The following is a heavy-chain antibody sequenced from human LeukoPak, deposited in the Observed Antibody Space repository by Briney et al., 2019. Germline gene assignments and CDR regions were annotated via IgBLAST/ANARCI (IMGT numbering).Heavy chain of an antibody. J-gene: IGHJ4*02. Sequence: ASVKVSCKVSGYTLTELSMHWVRQAPGKGLEWMGGFDPEDGETIYAQEFQGRVTMTEDTSTDTAYMELSSLRSEDTAVYYCAREILDYGGNSLDYWGQGTLVTVSS. CDR1: GYTLTELS. V-gene: IGHV1-24*01. CDR3: AREILDYGGNSLDY. CDR2: FDPEDGET. D-gene: IGHD4-23*01.